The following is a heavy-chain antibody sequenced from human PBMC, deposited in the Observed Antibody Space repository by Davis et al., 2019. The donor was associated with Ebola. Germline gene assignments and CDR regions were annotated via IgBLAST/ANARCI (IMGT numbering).Heavy chain of an antibody. J-gene: IGHJ4*02. V-gene: IGHV3-30*02. D-gene: IGHD4-23*01. CDR3: AKDNYGGNTPLIDY. CDR2: IQYDGSNK. Sequence: GESLKISCAASGFTLSSYGMHWVRQAPGKGLEWVTFIQYDGSNKYYADSVKGRFTISRDNSKNTLYLQMNSLRAEDTAVYYCAKDNYGGNTPLIDYWGQGTLVTVSS. CDR1: GFTLSSYG.